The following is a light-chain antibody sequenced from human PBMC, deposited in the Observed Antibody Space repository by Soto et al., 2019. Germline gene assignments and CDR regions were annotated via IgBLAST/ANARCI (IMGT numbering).Light chain of an antibody. CDR3: SSYTTSNTLV. J-gene: IGLJ1*01. V-gene: IGLV2-14*01. Sequence: VLTQPASVSGSPGQSITISCTGTSSDVGDYKYVSWYQKHPGKAPKALIYEVSNRPSGVSNRFSGSKSGNTASLTISGLQAEDEADYYCSSYTTSNTLVFGPGTKVTVL. CDR2: EVS. CDR1: SSDVGDYKY.